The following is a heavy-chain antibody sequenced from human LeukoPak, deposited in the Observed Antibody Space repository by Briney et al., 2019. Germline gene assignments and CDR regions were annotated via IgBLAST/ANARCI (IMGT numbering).Heavy chain of an antibody. CDR2: ISYDGSNK. V-gene: IGHV3-30*04. CDR3: ARGLTDLNSH. Sequence: GRSLRLSCAASGFTFSSYAMHWVRQAPGKGPEWVAVISYDGSNKYYADSVKGRFTISRDNSKNTLYLQMNSLRAEDTAVYYCARGLTDLNSHWGQGTLVTVSS. D-gene: IGHD2/OR15-2a*01. CDR1: GFTFSSYA. J-gene: IGHJ4*02.